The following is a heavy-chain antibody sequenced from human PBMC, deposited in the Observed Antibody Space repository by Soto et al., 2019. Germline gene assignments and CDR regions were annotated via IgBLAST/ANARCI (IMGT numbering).Heavy chain of an antibody. CDR2: ISAYNGNT. CDR1: GYTFTSYG. J-gene: IGHJ4*02. CDR3: VRASDAGGAYCGGDCYQPSGY. V-gene: IGHV1-18*01. D-gene: IGHD2-21*02. Sequence: QVQLVQSGAEVKKPGASVKVSCKASGYTFTSYGISWVRQAPGQGLEWMGWISAYNGNTNYAQKLQGRVTMTTDTSTSTAYMELRSLRSDDTAVYYCVRASDAGGAYCGGDCYQPSGYWGQGTLVTVSS.